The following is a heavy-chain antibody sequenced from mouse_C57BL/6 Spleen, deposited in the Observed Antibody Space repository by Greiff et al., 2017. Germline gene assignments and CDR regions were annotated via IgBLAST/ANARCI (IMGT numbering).Heavy chain of an antibody. V-gene: IGHV2-9*01. Sequence: VQLQQSGPGLVAPSQSLSISCTASGFSLTSYGVDWVRQPPGKGLEWLGVICGGGSTNYNSALMYRMSISKDNSKSQVFLKMNSLQTDDTAMDYCAKSVYGSSYWYFDVWGKGTTVTVSS. J-gene: IGHJ1*03. D-gene: IGHD1-1*01. CDR2: ICGGGST. CDR1: GFSLTSYG. CDR3: AKSVYGSSYWYFDV.